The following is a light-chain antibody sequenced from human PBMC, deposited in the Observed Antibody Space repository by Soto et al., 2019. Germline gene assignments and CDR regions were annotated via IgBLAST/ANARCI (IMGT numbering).Light chain of an antibody. J-gene: IGKJ1*01. CDR3: HQFGYSPRT. V-gene: IGKV3-20*01. Sequence: IVLTQSPGTLSLSPGETATLSCRASQTVNSDYLAWFQQRPGQAPRLLIFATSRRATDIPDRFTGSGSGTDFTLAIRRLEPEDFAVYYCHQFGYSPRTFGQGTTVDIK. CDR1: QTVNSDY. CDR2: ATS.